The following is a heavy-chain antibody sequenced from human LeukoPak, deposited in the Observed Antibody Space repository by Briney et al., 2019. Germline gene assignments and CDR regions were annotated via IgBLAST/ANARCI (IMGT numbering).Heavy chain of an antibody. CDR1: GFRFSGFW. V-gene: IGHV3-7*01. Sequence: GGSLRLSCAASGFRFSGFWMSWVRQAPGKGLEWVANIKEDGSDTYYVDSVKGRFTISGDNAKNSVYLQMSSLRDEDTAVYYCTRDPPHGVYDSSDTPFDYWGQGTLVTVSS. CDR3: TRDPPHGVYDSSDTPFDY. J-gene: IGHJ4*02. CDR2: IKEDGSDT. D-gene: IGHD3-22*01.